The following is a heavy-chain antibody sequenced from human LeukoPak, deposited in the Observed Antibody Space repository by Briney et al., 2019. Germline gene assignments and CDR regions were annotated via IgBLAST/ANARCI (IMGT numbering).Heavy chain of an antibody. Sequence: GESLKISCKGSGYSFTSYWIGWVRQMPGKGLEWMGIIYPGDSDTRYSPSFQGQVTISADKSISTAYLQWSSLKASDTAMYYCARQFLWAAAGTGSAFDIWGQGTMVTVSS. D-gene: IGHD6-13*01. CDR2: IYPGDSDT. J-gene: IGHJ3*02. V-gene: IGHV5-51*01. CDR1: GYSFTSYW. CDR3: ARQFLWAAAGTGSAFDI.